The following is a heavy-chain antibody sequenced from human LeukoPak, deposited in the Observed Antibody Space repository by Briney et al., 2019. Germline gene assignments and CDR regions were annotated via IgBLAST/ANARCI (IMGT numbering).Heavy chain of an antibody. CDR2: ISSSSSYI. CDR1: RFTFSNYN. J-gene: IGHJ4*02. V-gene: IGHV3-21*01. CDR3: AKDLTGYSNFDY. D-gene: IGHD3-9*01. Sequence: GGSLRLSCATSRFTFSNYNMNWVRQAPGKGLEWVSSISSSSSYIFYADSVKGRFTISRDNSKNTLYLQMNSLRVEDTAVYYCAKDLTGYSNFDYWGQGTLVTVSS.